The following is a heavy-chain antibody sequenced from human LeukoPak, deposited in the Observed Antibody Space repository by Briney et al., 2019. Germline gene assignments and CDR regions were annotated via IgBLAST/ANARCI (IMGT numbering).Heavy chain of an antibody. CDR1: GGSIDDYY. CDR3: ARDKANWYFDL. CDR2: IYYTGST. Sequence: SETLSLTCTVSGGSIDDYYWSWIRQPPGKGLEWIGYIYYTGSTSYNPSLQSRLTISIDTSKTQFSLGLTSVTAADTAVYYCARDKANWYFDLWGRGTLVTVSS. V-gene: IGHV4-59*01. J-gene: IGHJ2*01.